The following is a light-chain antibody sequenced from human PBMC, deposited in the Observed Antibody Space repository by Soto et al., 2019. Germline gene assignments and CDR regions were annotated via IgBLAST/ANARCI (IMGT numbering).Light chain of an antibody. Sequence: EIVLTQSPVTLSLSPGERATLSCRASASVSRSLAWYQQKPGQAPRLVVYDASKRATGIPARFSGSGSGTDFTLIISSLEREDFAVYFCQHRGNWPLTFGGGTKVEIK. CDR1: ASVSRS. CDR3: QHRGNWPLT. CDR2: DAS. J-gene: IGKJ4*01. V-gene: IGKV3-11*01.